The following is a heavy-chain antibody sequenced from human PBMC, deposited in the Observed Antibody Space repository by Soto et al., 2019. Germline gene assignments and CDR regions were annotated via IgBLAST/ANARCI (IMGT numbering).Heavy chain of an antibody. Sequence: QVQLVQSGAEVKKPGASVKVSCKASGYTFTSYGISWVRQAPGQGLEWMGWISAYNGNTNYAQKLQGRVTMTTDTSTSTAYIELRSLRSDDTAVYYCARVLGDGEFYSGYEPIFDYWGQGTLVTVSS. CDR3: ARVLGDGEFYSGYEPIFDY. J-gene: IGHJ4*02. CDR1: GYTFTSYG. D-gene: IGHD5-12*01. CDR2: ISAYNGNT. V-gene: IGHV1-18*01.